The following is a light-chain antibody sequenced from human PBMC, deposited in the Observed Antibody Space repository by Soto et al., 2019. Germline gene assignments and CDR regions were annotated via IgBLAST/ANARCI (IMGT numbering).Light chain of an antibody. Sequence: EIVMTQSPATLSVSPGEGATLSCRASQSVSSNLAWYQQKAGQAPRLLIYGAATRATGIPARFSGSGSGTEFTLNISSLQSEDFAVYYCQQYNNWPRTFGPGTKVDIK. CDR1: QSVSSN. CDR2: GAA. J-gene: IGKJ3*01. V-gene: IGKV3-15*01. CDR3: QQYNNWPRT.